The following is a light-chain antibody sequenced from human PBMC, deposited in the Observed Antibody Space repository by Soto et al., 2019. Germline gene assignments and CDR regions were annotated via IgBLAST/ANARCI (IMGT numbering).Light chain of an antibody. Sequence: VISMTQSPSLLSASTGVRVTISCRMSQDIKNYLAWYQQRPGKAPALLIYSASTLQNGVPSRFSGSWSGTDFTLTISRLQSEDFATYYCQQYYSFPFTFGPGTKVDV. V-gene: IGKV1D-8*01. CDR3: QQYYSFPFT. J-gene: IGKJ3*01. CDR1: QDIKNY. CDR2: SAS.